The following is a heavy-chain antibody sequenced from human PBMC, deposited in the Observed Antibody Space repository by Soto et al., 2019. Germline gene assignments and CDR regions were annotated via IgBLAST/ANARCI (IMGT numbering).Heavy chain of an antibody. D-gene: IGHD4-17*01. V-gene: IGHV4-39*01. Sequence: QLLESGPGLVKPSETLSLTCTVSGGSISSSSYYWGWIRQPPGKGLEWIGSIYYSGSTYYNPSLKSRVTISVDTSKNQFSLKLSSVTAADTAVYYCAGDYGGNSGWFDPWGQGTLVTVSS. CDR3: AGDYGGNSGWFDP. CDR1: GGSISSSSYY. J-gene: IGHJ5*02. CDR2: IYYSGST.